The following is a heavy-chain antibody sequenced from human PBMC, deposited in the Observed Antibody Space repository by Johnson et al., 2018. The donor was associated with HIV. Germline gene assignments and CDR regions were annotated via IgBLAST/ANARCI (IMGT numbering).Heavy chain of an antibody. CDR2: ISYDGSNK. V-gene: IGHV3-30-3*01. CDR3: ARVRTGRENAFDI. D-gene: IGHD2-8*02. Sequence: VQLVESGGGVVQPGRSLRLSCAASGFTFSSYAMHWVRQAPGKGLEWVAVISYDGSNKYYADSVKGRFTISRDNSKSTLYLQMNSLRAEDTAVYYCARVRTGRENAFDIWGQGTMVTVSS. J-gene: IGHJ3*02. CDR1: GFTFSSYA.